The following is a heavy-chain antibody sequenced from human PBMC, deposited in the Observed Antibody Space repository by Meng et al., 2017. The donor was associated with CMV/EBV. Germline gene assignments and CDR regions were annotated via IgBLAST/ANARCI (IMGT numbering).Heavy chain of an antibody. J-gene: IGHJ4*02. V-gene: IGHV3-21*01. CDR2: ISSSSSYI. CDR1: GFTFSSYS. Sequence: GSLRLSCAASGFTFSSYSMNWVRQAPGKGLEWVSSISSSSSYIYYADSVRGRFTISRDNAENSLYLQMNSLRAEDTAVYYCARGSTNCLDYWGQGTLVTVSS. CDR3: ARGSTNCLDY. D-gene: IGHD2-2*01.